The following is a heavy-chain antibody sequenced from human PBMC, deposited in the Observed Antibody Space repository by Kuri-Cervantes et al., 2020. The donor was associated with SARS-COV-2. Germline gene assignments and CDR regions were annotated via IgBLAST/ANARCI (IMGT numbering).Heavy chain of an antibody. Sequence: GSLRLSCAVYGGSFSGYYWSWIRQPPGKGLEWIGEINHSGSVNYNPSLKSRVTISVDRSKNQFSLKLSSVTAADTALYYCARGAHHIRFRGEIDYWSQGALVTVSS. CDR1: GGSFSGYY. V-gene: IGHV4-34*01. CDR3: ARGAHHIRFRGEIDY. J-gene: IGHJ4*02. CDR2: INHSGSV. D-gene: IGHD3-3*01.